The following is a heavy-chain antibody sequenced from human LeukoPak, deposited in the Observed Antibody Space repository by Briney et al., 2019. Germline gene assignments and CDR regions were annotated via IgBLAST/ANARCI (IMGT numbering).Heavy chain of an antibody. V-gene: IGHV5-51*01. CDR1: EYCFVTYW. CDR3: ARPRVTAAMGAMDV. Sequence: GWSLNISCKISEYCFVTYWIAGLRPLREKGVEWVWMIYPGDSDTRYSPSFEGQVTISADKSISTAYLQWSGLKASDTAMYYCARPRVTAAMGAMDVWGKGTTVTVSS. D-gene: IGHD2-2*01. CDR2: IYPGDSDT. J-gene: IGHJ6*04.